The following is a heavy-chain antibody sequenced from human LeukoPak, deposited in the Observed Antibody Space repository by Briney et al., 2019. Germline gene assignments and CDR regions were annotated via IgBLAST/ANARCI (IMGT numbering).Heavy chain of an antibody. CDR3: ARDLTRGSYGIRKVFDY. J-gene: IGHJ4*02. CDR1: GFTFSSYS. D-gene: IGHD3-16*01. V-gene: IGHV3-21*01. Sequence: GGSLRLSCAASGFTFSSYSMNWVRQAPGKGLEWVSSISSSSSYIYYADSVKGRFTISRDNAKNSLYLQMNSLRAEDTAVYYCARDLTRGSYGIRKVFDYWGQGTLVTVSS. CDR2: ISSSSSYI.